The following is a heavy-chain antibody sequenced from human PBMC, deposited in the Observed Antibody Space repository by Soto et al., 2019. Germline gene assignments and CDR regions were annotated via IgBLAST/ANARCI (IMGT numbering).Heavy chain of an antibody. CDR1: GGSISIYY. J-gene: IGHJ4*02. CDR3: ARIRAYPYHFDE. V-gene: IGHV2-70*13. CDR2: IDWEDDK. Sequence: TLSLTCTVSGGSISIYYWSWIRQPPGKGLEWIAHIDWEDDKYYSTSLETRLTISKDTSKNQVVLTMTNMDPVDTATYYCARIRAYPYHFDEWGQGTLVTVSS.